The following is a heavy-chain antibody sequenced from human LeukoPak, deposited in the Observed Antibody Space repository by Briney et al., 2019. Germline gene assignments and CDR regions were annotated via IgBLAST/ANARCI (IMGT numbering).Heavy chain of an antibody. CDR2: VFYSGSS. J-gene: IGHJ4*02. D-gene: IGHD3-16*01. CDR3: ARHVGGLTISSAKIDY. V-gene: IGHV4-39*01. CDR1: GGSVSLSTYY. Sequence: PSETLSLTCTVSGGSVSLSTYYWGWLRQPPGKGLEWIGSVFYSGSSYSNPSLRSRVTISVDTSKNHFSLKLGSVTAADTAVYYCARHVGGLTISSAKIDYWGQGTLVTVSS.